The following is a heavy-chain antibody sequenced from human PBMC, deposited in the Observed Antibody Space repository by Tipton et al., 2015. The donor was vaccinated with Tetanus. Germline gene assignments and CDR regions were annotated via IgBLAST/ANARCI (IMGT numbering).Heavy chain of an antibody. CDR1: GGSVRGGDYQ. D-gene: IGHD2-15*01. V-gene: IGHV4-61*08. J-gene: IGHJ4*02. CDR3: ARGHLRGIVVAVFDY. CDR2: ISYSGST. Sequence: TLSLTCSVSGGSVRGGDYQWNWIRQSPGKGLEWLAYISYSGSTNSNYDLRSRITISRDTSKNQFSLKLTSVTAADTAVYYCARGHLRGIVVAVFDYWGQGTLVSVSS.